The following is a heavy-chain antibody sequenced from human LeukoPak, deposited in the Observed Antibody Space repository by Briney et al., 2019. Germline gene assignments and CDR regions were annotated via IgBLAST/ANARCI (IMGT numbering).Heavy chain of an antibody. V-gene: IGHV4-59*08. CDR1: GGSISSYY. J-gene: IGHJ4*02. D-gene: IGHD6-19*01. CDR2: IYYSGST. CDR3: ARLSIRNVAGFDY. Sequence: SETLSLTCTVSGGSISSYYWSWIRQPPGKGLEWIGYIYYSGSTNYNPSLKSRVTISVDTSKNQFSLKLSSVTAADTAVYYCARLSIRNVAGFDYWGQGTLVTVSS.